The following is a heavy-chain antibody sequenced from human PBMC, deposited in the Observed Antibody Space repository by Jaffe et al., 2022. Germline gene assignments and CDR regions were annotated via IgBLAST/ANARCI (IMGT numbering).Heavy chain of an antibody. Sequence: EVQLLESGGGLVQPGGSLRLSCAASGFTFSIYAMNWVRQAPGKGLEWVSSISGGATYYAASVKGRFTISRDNSKDTLYLEMNSLRAEDTAVYYCAKESCSGGTCLWDFNFWGQGTLVTVSS. CDR3: AKESCSGGTCLWDFNF. CDR1: GFTFSIYA. V-gene: IGHV3-23*01. J-gene: IGHJ4*02. D-gene: IGHD2-15*01. CDR2: ISGGAT.